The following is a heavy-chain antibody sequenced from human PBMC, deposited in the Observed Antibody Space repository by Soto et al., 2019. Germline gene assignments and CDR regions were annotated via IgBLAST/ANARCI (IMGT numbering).Heavy chain of an antibody. D-gene: IGHD6-19*01. CDR1: GYTFTSYD. CDR3: ARGVQAVAGNQLDY. V-gene: IGHV1-8*01. Sequence: ASVKVSCKASGYTFTSYDINWVRQATGQGLEWMGWMNPNSGNTGYAQKFRGRVTMTRNTSISTAYMELSSLRSEDTAVYYCARGVQAVAGNQLDYWGQGTLVTVSS. J-gene: IGHJ4*02. CDR2: MNPNSGNT.